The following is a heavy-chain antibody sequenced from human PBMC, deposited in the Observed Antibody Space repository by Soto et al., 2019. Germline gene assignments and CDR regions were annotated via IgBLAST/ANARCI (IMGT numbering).Heavy chain of an antibody. CDR3: ARSMVRGVYDAFDI. CDR1: GFTFSSYW. D-gene: IGHD3-10*01. Sequence: GGSLRLSCAASGFTFSSYWMHWVRQAPGKGLVWVSRINSDGSSTSYADSVKGRFTISIDNAKNTLYLQMNSLRAEDTAVYYCARSMVRGVYDAFDIWGQGTMVTVSS. J-gene: IGHJ3*02. CDR2: INSDGSST. V-gene: IGHV3-74*01.